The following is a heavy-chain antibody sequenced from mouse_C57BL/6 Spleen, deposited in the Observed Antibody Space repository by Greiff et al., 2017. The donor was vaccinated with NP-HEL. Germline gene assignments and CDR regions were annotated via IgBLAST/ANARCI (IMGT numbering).Heavy chain of an antibody. CDR1: GYTFTSYW. Sequence: QVQLQQPGAELVKPGASVKLSCKASGYTFTSYWMQWVKQRPGQGLEWIGEIDPSDSYTNYNQKFKGKATLTVDTSSSTAYMQLSSLTSEDSAVYYCARKKLGRVFAYWGQGTLVTVSA. CDR3: ARKKLGRVFAY. CDR2: IDPSDSYT. V-gene: IGHV1-50*01. J-gene: IGHJ3*01. D-gene: IGHD4-1*01.